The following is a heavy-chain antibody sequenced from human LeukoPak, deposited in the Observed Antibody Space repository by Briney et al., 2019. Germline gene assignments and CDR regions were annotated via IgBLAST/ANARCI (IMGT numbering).Heavy chain of an antibody. V-gene: IGHV3-74*01. CDR3: TRVLAGRSGLMDV. D-gene: IGHD2-8*02. J-gene: IGHJ6*02. CDR1: GVTFSGDW. Sequence: VGSLRLSCAASGVTFSGDWMHWGRQAPGKGLVWVSRISPDGTTTNYADSAEGRFTISRDNAKNTLYLQMNGLRAEDAAVYYCTRVLAGRSGLMDVWGRGTAITVSS. CDR2: ISPDGTTT.